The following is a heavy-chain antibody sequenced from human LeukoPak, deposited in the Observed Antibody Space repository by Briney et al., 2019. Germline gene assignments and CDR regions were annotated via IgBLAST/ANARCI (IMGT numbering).Heavy chain of an antibody. Sequence: PSETLSLTCAVYGGSFSGYYWSWIRQPPGKRLEWIGEINHSGSTNYNPSLKSRVTISVDTSKNQFSLKLSSVTAADTAVYYCARSYYYDSSGYYAFDYWGQGTLVTVSS. J-gene: IGHJ4*02. V-gene: IGHV4-34*01. CDR1: GGSFSGYY. CDR2: INHSGST. CDR3: ARSYYYDSSGYYAFDY. D-gene: IGHD3-22*01.